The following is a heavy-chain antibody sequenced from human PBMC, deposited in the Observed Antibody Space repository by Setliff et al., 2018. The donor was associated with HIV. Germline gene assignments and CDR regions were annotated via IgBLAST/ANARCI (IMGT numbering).Heavy chain of an antibody. CDR2: IYYSGST. V-gene: IGHV4-59*08. CDR3: ARIVRWELVATSTFFYYYMDV. Sequence: SETLSLTCTVSGGSISSYYWSWIRQPPGKGLEWIGYIYYSGSTNYNPSLKSRVTISVDTSKNQFSLKLSSVTAADTAVYYCARIVRWELVATSTFFYYYMDVWGKGTTVTVSS. D-gene: IGHD1-26*01. J-gene: IGHJ6*03. CDR1: GGSISSYY.